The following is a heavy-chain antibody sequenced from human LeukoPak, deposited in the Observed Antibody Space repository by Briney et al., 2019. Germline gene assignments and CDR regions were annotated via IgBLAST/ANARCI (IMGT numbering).Heavy chain of an antibody. D-gene: IGHD1-7*01. CDR3: ARERNNWNYEGFDY. V-gene: IGHV3-21*01. CDR2: INRSGSHT. Sequence: GGSLRLSCAASGFTLSSYSMNWVRQAPGKGLEWVSSINRSGSHTFYADSVKGRFTISRDNAKNSLLLQMNSLRVEDTAVYYCARERNNWNYEGFDYWGQGTLVTVSS. CDR1: GFTLSSYS. J-gene: IGHJ4*02.